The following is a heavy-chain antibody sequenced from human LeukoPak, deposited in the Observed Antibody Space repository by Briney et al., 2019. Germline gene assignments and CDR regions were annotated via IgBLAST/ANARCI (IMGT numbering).Heavy chain of an antibody. D-gene: IGHD3-10*01. V-gene: IGHV4-59*01. Sequence: SETLSLTCTVSGGSISSYYWSWIRQPPGKGLEWIGYVSYSGSTDYNPSLKSRVTISLDASKNQFSLKLTSVTAADTAVYYCARGSQTPDAGYWGPGTLVAVSP. CDR3: ARGSQTPDAGY. J-gene: IGHJ4*02. CDR2: VSYSGST. CDR1: GGSISSYY.